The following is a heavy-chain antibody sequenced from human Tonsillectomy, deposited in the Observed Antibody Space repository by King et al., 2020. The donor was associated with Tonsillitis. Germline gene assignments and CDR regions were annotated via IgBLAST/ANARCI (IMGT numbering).Heavy chain of an antibody. V-gene: IGHV3-21*01. CDR3: AKHKGAVLYDGSRGAFDI. Sequence: VQLVESGGGLVKPGGSLRLSCETSGFRFSDYDMNWVRQAPGKGLEWVSSISSNRKYIYYADSVKGRTTISRDNAKNSLYLKVDSLTVEDTAVYYCAKHKGAVLYDGSRGAFDIWGQGTTVTVSS. J-gene: IGHJ3*02. CDR1: GFRFSDYD. CDR2: ISSNRKYI. D-gene: IGHD3-22*01.